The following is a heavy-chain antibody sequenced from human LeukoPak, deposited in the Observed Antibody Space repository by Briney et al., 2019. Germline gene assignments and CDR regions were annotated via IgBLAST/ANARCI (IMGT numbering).Heavy chain of an antibody. CDR2: FDPEDGET. J-gene: IGHJ5*02. D-gene: IGHD5-24*01. V-gene: IGHV1-24*01. Sequence: ASVKVSCTVSGYTLTELSMHWVRQAPGKGLEWMGGFDPEDGETIYAQKFQGRVTMTEDTSTDTAYMELSSLRSEDTAVYYCARDNSVRDESWWFNPWGQGTLVTVSS. CDR3: ARDNSVRDESWWFNP. CDR1: GYTLTELS.